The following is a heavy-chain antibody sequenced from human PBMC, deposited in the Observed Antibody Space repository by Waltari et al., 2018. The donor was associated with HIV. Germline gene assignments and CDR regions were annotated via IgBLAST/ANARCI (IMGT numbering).Heavy chain of an antibody. CDR3: ARDRHYDILTGSYFDY. J-gene: IGHJ4*02. CDR2: IKKDGSEK. Sequence: EVQLVASGGGLVQPGGSLRLSCAASGFPLSSYWMSWVRQAPGKGLEWVANIKKDGSEKYYVDSVKGRFTISRDNAKNSLYLQMNSLRAEDTAVYYCARDRHYDILTGSYFDYWGQGTLVTVSS. CDR1: GFPLSSYW. V-gene: IGHV3-7*01. D-gene: IGHD3-9*01.